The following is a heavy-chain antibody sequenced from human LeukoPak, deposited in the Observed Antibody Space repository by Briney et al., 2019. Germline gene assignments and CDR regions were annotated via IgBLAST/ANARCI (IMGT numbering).Heavy chain of an antibody. D-gene: IGHD1-14*01. V-gene: IGHV3-21*05. CDR3: ARDTFQPGRIDC. J-gene: IGHJ4*02. CDR2: INDVSGDI. CDR1: EFTFSLYA. Sequence: GGSLRLSCAASEFTFSLYAMNWVRQAPGKGLEWVSYINDVSGDIHYADSVRGRFTISRDSAKNTLYPQMNSLRAEDTAVYYCARDTFQPGRIDCWGQGTLVIVSS.